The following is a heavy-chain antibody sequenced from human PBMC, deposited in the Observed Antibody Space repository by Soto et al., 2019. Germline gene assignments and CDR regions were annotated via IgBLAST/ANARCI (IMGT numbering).Heavy chain of an antibody. J-gene: IGHJ4*02. Sequence: QAHLAQSGAEVKRPGSSVTVSCKASGGTFNSYGISWVRQAPGQGLDWMGVIIPLYGTVNYAQKFQGRVSITADKSTSTAYMDLNSLRSDDSAGYFCARVRVIRGVVPSHFGIWGQGTLVAVSS. CDR3: ARVRVIRGVVPSHFGI. CDR2: IIPLYGTV. CDR1: GGTFNSYG. D-gene: IGHD3-10*01. V-gene: IGHV1-69*06.